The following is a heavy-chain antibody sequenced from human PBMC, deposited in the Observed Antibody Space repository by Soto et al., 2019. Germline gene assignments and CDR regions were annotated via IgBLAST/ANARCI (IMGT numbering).Heavy chain of an antibody. CDR1: GGSVSNDASS. J-gene: IGHJ4*02. CDR3: ARLGIGWEFPFDY. Sequence: QVQLQESGPGLVKPSETLSLTCIVSGGSVSNDASSWSWIRQPPGKGLEWIGYIYHSGSTYYNPSLKSRVTISAHTSANQFSLKVSSVTAADTAVYYCARLGIGWEFPFDYWGQGTLVNVSS. CDR2: IYHSGST. D-gene: IGHD1-26*01. V-gene: IGHV4-61*08.